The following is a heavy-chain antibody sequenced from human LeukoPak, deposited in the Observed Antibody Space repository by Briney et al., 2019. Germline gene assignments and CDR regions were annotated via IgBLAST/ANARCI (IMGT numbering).Heavy chain of an antibody. CDR3: ARGNPLLWFGVYYYYMDV. CDR2: MNPNSGNT. D-gene: IGHD3-10*01. V-gene: IGHV1-8*02. J-gene: IGHJ6*03. Sequence: GASVKVSCKASGYTFTGYYMHWVRQATGQGLEWMGWMNPNSGNTGYAQKFQGRVTMTRNTSISTAYMELSSLRSEDTAVYYCARGNPLLWFGVYYYYMDVWGKGTTVTISS. CDR1: GYTFTGYY.